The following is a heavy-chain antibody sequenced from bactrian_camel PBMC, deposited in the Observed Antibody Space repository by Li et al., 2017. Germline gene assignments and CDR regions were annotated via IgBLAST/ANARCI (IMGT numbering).Heavy chain of an antibody. CDR1: GFPFSNYA. V-gene: IGHV3S31*01. J-gene: IGHJ4*01. Sequence: VQLVESGGDSVQAGGSLRLSCAGSGFPFSNYAISWVRQVPGKGLEWVSTINEAGSSKYTPSVNGRFAISRDNAKNMLYLELNSLKTEDTAVYHCAADPRGSGYWGQGTQVTVS. CDR2: INEAGSS. D-gene: IGHD3*01. CDR3: AADPRGSGY.